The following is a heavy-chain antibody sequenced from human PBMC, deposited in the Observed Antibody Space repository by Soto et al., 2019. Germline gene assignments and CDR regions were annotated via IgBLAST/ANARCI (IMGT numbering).Heavy chain of an antibody. J-gene: IGHJ6*03. CDR2: ISYDGSNK. CDR1: GFTFSSYG. D-gene: IGHD6-6*01. V-gene: IGHV3-30*18. Sequence: GGSLRLSCAASGFTFSSYGMHWVRQAPGKGLEWVAVISYDGSNKYYADSVKGRFTISRDNSKNTLYLQMNSLRAEDTAVYYCAKDPSSSSGYMDVWGKGTTVTVSS. CDR3: AKDPSSSSGYMDV.